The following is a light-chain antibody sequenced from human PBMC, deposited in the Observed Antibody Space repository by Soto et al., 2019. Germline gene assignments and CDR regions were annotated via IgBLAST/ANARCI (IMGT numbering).Light chain of an antibody. Sequence: DIQMTQSPSSLSASVGDRLTITCRASQSISTFVNWYQQKPGKVPNLLIYAASSLQSGVPSRFSGSGSGTDFTLTISSLQPEDFATYYCQQSYSAPQTFGQGTKVEIK. CDR1: QSISTF. CDR3: QQSYSAPQT. J-gene: IGKJ1*01. CDR2: AAS. V-gene: IGKV1-39*01.